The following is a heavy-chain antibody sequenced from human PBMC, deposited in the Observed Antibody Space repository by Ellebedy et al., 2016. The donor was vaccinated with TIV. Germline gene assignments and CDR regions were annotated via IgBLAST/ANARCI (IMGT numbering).Heavy chain of an antibody. CDR3: ARGHDYGDYVFDY. J-gene: IGHJ4*02. V-gene: IGHV1-18*01. Sequence: ASVKVSCKASGGTFSSYAISWVRQAPGQGLEWMGWISAYSGNTNYAQKLQGRVTMTTDTSTSTAYMELRSLRSDDTAVYYCARGHDYGDYVFDYWGQGTLVTVSS. D-gene: IGHD4-17*01. CDR2: ISAYSGNT. CDR1: GGTFSSYA.